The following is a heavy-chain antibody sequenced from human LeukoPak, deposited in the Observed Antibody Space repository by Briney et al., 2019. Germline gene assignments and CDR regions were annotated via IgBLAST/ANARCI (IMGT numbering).Heavy chain of an antibody. Sequence: HPGGSLRLSCAAPGFTFSSYSMTWVRQAPGKGPEWVSYISDSGTTVYYADSVKGRFTISRDNGKNSLSLQMNSLRDEDTAVFYCSRDYVKYCIGDSNYNGLYYFDYWGQGILVTVSS. CDR2: ISDSGTTV. CDR3: SRDYVKYCIGDSNYNGLYYFDY. J-gene: IGHJ4*02. D-gene: IGHD2-15*01. V-gene: IGHV3-48*02. CDR1: GFTFSSYS.